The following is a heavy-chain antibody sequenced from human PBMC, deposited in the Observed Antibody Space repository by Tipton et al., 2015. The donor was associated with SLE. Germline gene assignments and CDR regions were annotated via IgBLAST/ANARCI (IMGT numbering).Heavy chain of an antibody. Sequence: TLSLTCTVSGGSVNSGTYYWSWIRQPPGKGLEWIGNIYYSGSINYNPSLKSRVTISVDTSKNQFSLGLSSVTEADTALYYCARHYDFLSGFDYWGQGTLVTVSS. V-gene: IGHV4-61*01. CDR3: ARHYDFLSGFDY. CDR1: GGSVNSGTYY. J-gene: IGHJ4*02. D-gene: IGHD3-3*01. CDR2: IYYSGSI.